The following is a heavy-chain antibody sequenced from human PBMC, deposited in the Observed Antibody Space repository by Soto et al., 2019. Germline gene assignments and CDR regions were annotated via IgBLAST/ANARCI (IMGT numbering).Heavy chain of an antibody. CDR1: GGSFSGYY. CDR2: INLSGGT. D-gene: IGHD4-17*01. Sequence: QVQLPQWGAGLLKPSETLSLTCGVYGGSFSGYYWSWIRQPPGKGLEWIGEINLSGGTNHKPVLKSRVNMSVETSKNQFSLKLSSVTAADTAIYYCARGRRSTGVGYWGQGTLVTVSS. J-gene: IGHJ4*02. V-gene: IGHV4-34*02. CDR3: ARGRRSTGVGY.